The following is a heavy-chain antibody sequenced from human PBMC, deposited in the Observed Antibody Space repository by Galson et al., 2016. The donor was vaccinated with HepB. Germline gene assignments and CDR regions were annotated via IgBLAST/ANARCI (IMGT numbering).Heavy chain of an antibody. CDR2: IIPIFRTT. CDR3: ARPQREGGNYYSFDY. D-gene: IGHD1-26*01. Sequence: SVKVSCKASGYTFTSYALSWVRQAPGQGLEWMGRIIPIFRTTNYAQKFQGRVSITADESKSTAYMELSSLRSEDRAVYYCARPQREGGNYYSFDYWGQGTLVTVSS. V-gene: IGHV1-69*13. CDR1: GYTFTSYA. J-gene: IGHJ4*02.